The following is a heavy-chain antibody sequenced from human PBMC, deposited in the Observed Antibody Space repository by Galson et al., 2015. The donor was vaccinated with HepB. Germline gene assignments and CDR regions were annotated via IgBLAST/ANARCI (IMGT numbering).Heavy chain of an antibody. CDR2: ISTSGSTV. J-gene: IGHJ6*02. CDR1: GFSFSSYS. CDR3: ARDRLGYYGMDV. Sequence: SLRLSCAASGFSFSSYSMYWVRQAPGKGLEWISYISTSGSTVYYADSVEGRFIISRDSAKYSLYLQIDSLSDEDTAVYYCARDRLGYYGMDVRGQGTTVTVSS. D-gene: IGHD6-19*01. V-gene: IGHV3-48*02.